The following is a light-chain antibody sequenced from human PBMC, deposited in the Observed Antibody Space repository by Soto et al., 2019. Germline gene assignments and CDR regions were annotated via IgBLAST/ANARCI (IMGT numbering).Light chain of an antibody. V-gene: IGKV3-11*01. CDR3: QQRSNWPPYT. CDR1: QSVSSS. J-gene: IGKJ2*01. CDR2: DAS. Sequence: EIVLTQSPATLSLSPGERATLSCRASQSVSSSLAWHPQKPGQAPSLLIYDASNRATGIPAMFSGSGSGTDFTLTISSLEHEDCAVYYCQQRSNWPPYTFGQGTKLEIK.